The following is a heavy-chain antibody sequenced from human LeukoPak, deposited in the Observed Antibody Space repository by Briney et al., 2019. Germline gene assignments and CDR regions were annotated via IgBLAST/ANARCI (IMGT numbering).Heavy chain of an antibody. Sequence: GGSLRLSCAASGFTFSSYGMHWVRQAPGKGLEWVAVIWYDGSNKYYADSVKGRFTISRDNSKNTLYLQMNSLRAEDTAAYYCAKDRGYDFWSGYYLDYWGQGTLVTVSS. J-gene: IGHJ4*02. CDR2: IWYDGSNK. D-gene: IGHD3-3*01. CDR3: AKDRGYDFWSGYYLDY. V-gene: IGHV3-30*02. CDR1: GFTFSSYG.